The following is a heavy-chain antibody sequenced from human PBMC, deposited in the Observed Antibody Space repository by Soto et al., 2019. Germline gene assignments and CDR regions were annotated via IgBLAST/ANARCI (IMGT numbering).Heavy chain of an antibody. J-gene: IGHJ4*02. D-gene: IGHD2-21*01. CDR1: GFSFSNKA. CDR3: AKENGFQFINLGASGFDY. V-gene: IGHV3-23*01. Sequence: EVQLLESGGGLVQPGGSLRLSCAASGFSFSNKAMSWVRQAPGKGLEWVSIISGSGSSTYYTDSLKGRFTISRDNSKNMVYLEMNNLRAEDTAVYYCAKENGFQFINLGASGFDYWGQGSLVSVSS. CDR2: ISGSGSST.